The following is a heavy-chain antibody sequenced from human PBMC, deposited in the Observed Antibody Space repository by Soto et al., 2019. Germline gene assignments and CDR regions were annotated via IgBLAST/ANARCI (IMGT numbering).Heavy chain of an antibody. CDR1: GDPISTYY. CDR2: IFYSGGT. D-gene: IGHD1-1*01. V-gene: IGHV4-59*01. Sequence: TLSLTCTVSGDPISTYYWSWIRQPPGKGLQWIGYIFYSGGTAYNPSLESRVTISLDMSKKQFSLKLNSMTAADTAVYYCARVQLVHKVIDYWGQGTQVTVS. CDR3: ARVQLVHKVIDY. J-gene: IGHJ4*02.